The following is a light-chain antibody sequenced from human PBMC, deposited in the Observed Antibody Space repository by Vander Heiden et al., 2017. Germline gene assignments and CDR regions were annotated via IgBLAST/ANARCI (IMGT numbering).Light chain of an antibody. Sequence: DIQMTQSPSTLSASVGDRVTITCRASQSISSWLAWYQQKPGKAPKLLIYKASSLESGVPSRFSGSGSGTEFTLTISSLQPDDFATYYCQQYNSYPSTFGQGTKLXIK. CDR1: QSISSW. CDR3: QQYNSYPST. J-gene: IGKJ2*01. V-gene: IGKV1-5*03. CDR2: KAS.